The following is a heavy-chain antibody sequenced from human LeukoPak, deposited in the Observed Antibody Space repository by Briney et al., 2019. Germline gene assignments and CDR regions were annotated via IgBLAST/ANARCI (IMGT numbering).Heavy chain of an antibody. CDR2: MNPNSGNT. D-gene: IGHD3-22*01. J-gene: IGHJ4*02. V-gene: IGHV1-8*01. CDR1: GYTFTSYD. Sequence: ASVKVSCKASGYTFTSYDINWVRQATGQGLEWMGWMNPNSGNTGYAQKFQARVTMTRDMSTSTVYMELSSLRSEDTAVYYCARDPKDDTSGYYYFDYWGQGTLVTVSS. CDR3: ARDPKDDTSGYYYFDY.